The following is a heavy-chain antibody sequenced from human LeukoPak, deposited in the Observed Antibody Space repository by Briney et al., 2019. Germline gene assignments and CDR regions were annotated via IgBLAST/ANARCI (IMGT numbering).Heavy chain of an antibody. J-gene: IGHJ5*02. CDR3: ALQRGYSGYDYRFDP. V-gene: IGHV3-23*01. D-gene: IGHD5-12*01. Sequence: SGGSLRLSCAASGFTFSSYAMSWVRQAPGKGLEWVSVITGSGDATYYADSVKGRFTISRDDSKNTLYLQMNSLRAEDTAVYYCALQRGYSGYDYRFDPWGQGTLVTVSS. CDR1: GFTFSSYA. CDR2: ITGSGDAT.